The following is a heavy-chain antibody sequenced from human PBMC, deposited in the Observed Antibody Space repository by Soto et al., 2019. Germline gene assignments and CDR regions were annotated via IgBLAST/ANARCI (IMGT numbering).Heavy chain of an antibody. CDR1: GGSISSYY. J-gene: IGHJ6*03. CDR3: ARQHYDILTGYQGSLYYYYYMDV. CDR2: IYYSGST. Sequence: SETLSLTCTVSGGSISSYYWSWIRQPPGKGLEWIGYIYYSGSTNYNPSLKSRVTISVDTSKNQFSLKLSSVTAADTAVYYCARQHYDILTGYQGSLYYYYYMDVWGKGTTVTVSS. D-gene: IGHD3-9*01. V-gene: IGHV4-59*08.